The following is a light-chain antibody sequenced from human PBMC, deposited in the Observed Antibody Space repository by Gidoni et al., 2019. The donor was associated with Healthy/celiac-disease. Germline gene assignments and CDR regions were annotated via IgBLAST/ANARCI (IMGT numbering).Light chain of an antibody. V-gene: IGLV2-14*01. Sequence: QSALTQPASVSGSPGHSITISCTGTSSDVGGYNYVSWYQQHPGKAPKLMICDVSNRPSRVSNRFSGSKSGNTASLTISGLQAEDEADYYCSSYTSSSTLDVFGTGTKVTVL. J-gene: IGLJ1*01. CDR2: DVS. CDR3: SSYTSSSTLDV. CDR1: SSDVGGYNY.